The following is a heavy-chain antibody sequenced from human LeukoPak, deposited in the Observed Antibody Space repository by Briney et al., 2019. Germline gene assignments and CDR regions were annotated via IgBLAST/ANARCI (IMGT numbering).Heavy chain of an antibody. Sequence: PGGSLRLSCAASGFIVSNNYMNWVRQAPGKGLEWLAVISGDGTNKYYAESVKGRFTISRDNSKTTVLVQLNSLRVEDTAVYYCARCRENDFWSGSPVDHWGQGTLVTVSS. CDR3: ARCRENDFWSGSPVDH. CDR1: GFIVSNNY. J-gene: IGHJ4*02. V-gene: IGHV3-30-3*01. CDR2: ISGDGTNK. D-gene: IGHD3-3*01.